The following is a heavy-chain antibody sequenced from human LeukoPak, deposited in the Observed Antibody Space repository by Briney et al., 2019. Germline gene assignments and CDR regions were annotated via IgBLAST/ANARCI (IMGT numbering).Heavy chain of an antibody. J-gene: IGHJ4*02. CDR3: ARESGEGY. CDR1: GFTFSTYE. CDR2: ISSSGTTI. Sequence: GGSLRLSCAASGFTFSTYEMNWVRQAPGKGLEWVSYISSSGTTIYYADSVKGRFTISRDIARNSLYLQMNSLRAEDAAVYYCARESGEGYWGQGTLVTVSS. V-gene: IGHV3-48*03. D-gene: IGHD3-3*01.